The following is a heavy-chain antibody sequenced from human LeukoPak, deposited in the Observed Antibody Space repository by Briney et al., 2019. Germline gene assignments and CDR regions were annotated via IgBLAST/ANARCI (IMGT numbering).Heavy chain of an antibody. D-gene: IGHD2-2*01. Sequence: SQTLSLTCTVSGGSISSGDYYWSWIRQPPGKGLEWIGYIYYSGSTYYNPSPKSRVTISVDTSKNQFSLKLSSVTAADTAVYYCARGQYCSSTSCYLSGMDVWGQGTTVTVSS. CDR2: IYYSGST. V-gene: IGHV4-30-4*01. J-gene: IGHJ6*02. CDR3: ARGQYCSSTSCYLSGMDV. CDR1: GGSISSGDYY.